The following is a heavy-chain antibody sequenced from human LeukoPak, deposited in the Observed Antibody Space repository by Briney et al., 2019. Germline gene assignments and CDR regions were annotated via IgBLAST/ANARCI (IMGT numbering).Heavy chain of an antibody. CDR3: ARGRLGNSANPFDYWGHY. D-gene: IGHD3-9*01. V-gene: IGHV3-23*01. Sequence: QPGESLRLSCAASGFTFSSYAMSWVRQAPGKGLEWVSAISGGGDSTYYADSVKGRFAISRDNSKSALNLQMNNLRAEDTAVYYCARGRLGNSANPFDYWGHYWGQGTLVTVSS. J-gene: IGHJ4*02. CDR1: GFTFSSYA. CDR2: ISGGGDST.